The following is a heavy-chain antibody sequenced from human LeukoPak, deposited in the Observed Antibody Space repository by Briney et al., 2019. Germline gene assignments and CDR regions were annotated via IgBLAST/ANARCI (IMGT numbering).Heavy chain of an antibody. J-gene: IGHJ4*02. Sequence: SETLSLTCAVYGGSFSGYYWSWIRQPPGKGLEWIGEINHSGSTNYNPSLKSRVTISVDTSKNQFSLKLSSVTAADTAVYYCARGLRYSSSWPLFFDYWGQGTLVTVSS. CDR2: INHSGST. CDR3: ARGLRYSSSWPLFFDY. V-gene: IGHV4-34*01. D-gene: IGHD6-13*01. CDR1: GGSFSGYY.